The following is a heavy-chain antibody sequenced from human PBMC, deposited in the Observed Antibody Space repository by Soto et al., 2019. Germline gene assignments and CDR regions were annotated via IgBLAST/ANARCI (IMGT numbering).Heavy chain of an antibody. CDR1: GGSISSGGYS. D-gene: IGHD2-15*01. CDR2: IHYTGST. V-gene: IGHV4-30-2*03. CDR3: ARRECSGGTCSFDH. J-gene: IGHJ5*02. Sequence: PSETLSLTCAVSGGSISSGGYSWNWIRQPPGKGLEWIGSIHYTGSTYYNPSLKSRVTISIDTSKNRFSLKLTSVSAADTAVYFCARRECSGGTCSFDHWGQGTLVTVSS.